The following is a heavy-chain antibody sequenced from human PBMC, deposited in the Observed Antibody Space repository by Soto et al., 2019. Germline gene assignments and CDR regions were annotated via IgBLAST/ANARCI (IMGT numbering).Heavy chain of an antibody. V-gene: IGHV4-39*02. CDR3: ATQEVGGSYVYTFDP. J-gene: IGHJ5*02. CDR2: IYYSGST. D-gene: IGHD1-26*01. CDR1: GGSISSSSYY. Sequence: QLQLQESGPGLVKPSETLSLTCTVSGGSISSSSYYWGWIRQPPGKGLEWIGSIYYSGSTYYNPSLKSRVTISVDTSNNHFSLKLSSVTAADTAVYYCATQEVGGSYVYTFDPWGQGTLVTVSS.